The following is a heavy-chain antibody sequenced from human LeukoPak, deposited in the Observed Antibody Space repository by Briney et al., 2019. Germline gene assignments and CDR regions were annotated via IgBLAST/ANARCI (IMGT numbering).Heavy chain of an antibody. CDR1: GFTFSSYA. Sequence: GGSLRLSCAASGFTFSSYAMPWVRQAPGKGLEWVAVISYDGSNKYYADSVRGRFTISRDNSKNTLYLQMNSLRAEDTAVYYCARDLRTSGWDAGSHGAFDIWGQGTMVTVS. J-gene: IGHJ3*02. D-gene: IGHD6-19*01. V-gene: IGHV3-30*07. CDR2: ISYDGSNK. CDR3: ARDLRTSGWDAGSHGAFDI.